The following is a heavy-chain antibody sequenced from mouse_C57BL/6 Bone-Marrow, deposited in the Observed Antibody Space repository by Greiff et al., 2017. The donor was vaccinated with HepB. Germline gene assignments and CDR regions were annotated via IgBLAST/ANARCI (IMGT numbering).Heavy chain of an antibody. V-gene: IGHV1-54*01. J-gene: IGHJ2*01. CDR1: GYAFTNYL. CDR2: INPGSGGT. Sequence: VQLQQSGAELVRPGTSVKVSCKASGYAFTNYLIEWVKQRPGQGLEWIGVINPGSGGTNYNEKFKGKATLTADKSSSTAYMQLSSLTSEDSAVYFCARSSYCGSSHEDYWGQGTTLTVSS. CDR3: ARSSYCGSSHEDY. D-gene: IGHD1-1*01.